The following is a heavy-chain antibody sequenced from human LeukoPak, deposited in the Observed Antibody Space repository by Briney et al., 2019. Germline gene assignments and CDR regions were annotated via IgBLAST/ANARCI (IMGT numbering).Heavy chain of an antibody. CDR3: AKDEYYYGYASWGY. Sequence: GGSLRLSCAASGFIFSSFGMHWVRQAPGKGLEWVAFIRYDGSNQYYADSVKGRFTISRDNSKNTLYLQMNSLRAEDTAVYYCAKDEYYYGYASWGYWGQGTLVTVSS. D-gene: IGHD3-10*01. V-gene: IGHV3-30*02. CDR1: GFIFSSFG. J-gene: IGHJ4*02. CDR2: IRYDGSNQ.